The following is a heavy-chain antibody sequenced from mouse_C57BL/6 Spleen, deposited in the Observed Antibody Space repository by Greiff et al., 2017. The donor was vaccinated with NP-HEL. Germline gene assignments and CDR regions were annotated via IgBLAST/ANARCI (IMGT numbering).Heavy chain of an antibody. Sequence: VQLVESGAELVRPGTSVKVSCKASGYAFPNYLIEWVKRRPGQGLEWIGVINPGRGGTNYNEKFKSKATLTADKSSSTPYMQLSSLTSEDSAVYFCARGGAYYGSSSFAYWGQGTLVTVSA. CDR3: ARGGAYYGSSSFAY. CDR2: INPGRGGT. V-gene: IGHV1-54*01. CDR1: GYAFPNYL. J-gene: IGHJ3*01. D-gene: IGHD1-1*01.